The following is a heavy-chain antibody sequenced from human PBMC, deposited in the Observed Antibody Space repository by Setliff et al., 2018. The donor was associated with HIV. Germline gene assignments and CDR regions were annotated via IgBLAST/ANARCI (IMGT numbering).Heavy chain of an antibody. CDR2: IDADNGNT. D-gene: IGHD4-17*01. J-gene: IGHJ6*03. V-gene: IGHV1-18*01. CDR1: GYTLTSYA. Sequence: GASVKVSCKASGYTLTSYAITWVRQAPGRGLEWVGWIDADNGNTNYAQKFRGRVTMTTDTSTNTAYMEVRSLTSDDTAVYYCVRVTADRTNYYYYMDVWDKGTTVTVSS. CDR3: VRVTADRTNYYYYMDV.